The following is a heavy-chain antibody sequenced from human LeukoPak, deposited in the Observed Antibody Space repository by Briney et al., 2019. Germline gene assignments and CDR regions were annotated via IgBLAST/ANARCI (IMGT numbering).Heavy chain of an antibody. J-gene: IGHJ4*02. CDR2: ISWNSGSI. Sequence: GGSLRLSCAASGFTFSSYSMNWVRQAPGKGLEWVSGISWNSGSIGYADSVKGRFTISRDNAKNSLYLQMNSLRAEDTALYYCAKDVVSAVANTDFDYWGQGTLVTVSS. CDR1: GFTFSSYS. D-gene: IGHD6-19*01. V-gene: IGHV3-9*01. CDR3: AKDVVSAVANTDFDY.